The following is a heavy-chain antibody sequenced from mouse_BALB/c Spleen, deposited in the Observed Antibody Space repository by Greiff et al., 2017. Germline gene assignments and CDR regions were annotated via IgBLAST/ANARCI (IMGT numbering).Heavy chain of an antibody. Sequence: VNVVESGPGLVAPSQSLSITCTVSGFSLTSYGVHWVRQPPGKGLEWLGVIWAGGSTNYNSALMSRLSISKDNSKSQVFLKMNSLQTDDTAMYYCARGDGYLYAMDYWGQGTSVTVSS. CDR2: IWAGGST. CDR1: GFSLTSYG. CDR3: ARGDGYLYAMDY. V-gene: IGHV2-9*02. D-gene: IGHD2-3*01. J-gene: IGHJ4*01.